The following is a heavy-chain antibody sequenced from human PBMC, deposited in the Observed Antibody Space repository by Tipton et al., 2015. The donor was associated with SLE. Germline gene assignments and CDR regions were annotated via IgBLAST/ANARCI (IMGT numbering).Heavy chain of an antibody. D-gene: IGHD6-19*01. CDR3: ARGLAVAGSFFDY. V-gene: IGHV4-59*11. CDR1: GGSISSHY. Sequence: TLSLTCTVSGGSISSHYWSWIRQPPGKGLEWIGYIYYSGSTNYNPSLKSRVTISIDTSKNQFSLKLSSVTAADTSVYYCARGLAVAGSFFDYSGHGTLVTVSS. J-gene: IGHJ4*01. CDR2: IYYSGST.